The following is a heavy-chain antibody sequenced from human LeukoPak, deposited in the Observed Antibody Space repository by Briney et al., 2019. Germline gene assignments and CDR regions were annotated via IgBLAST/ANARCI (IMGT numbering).Heavy chain of an antibody. V-gene: IGHV4-61*01. CDR2: IYYSGST. CDR3: ASTSAAMGRYFQH. Sequence: SETLSLTCTVSGGSVSSGSYYWGWIRQPPGKGLEWIGYIYYSGSTNYNPSLKSRVTISVDTSKNQFSLKLSSVTAADTAVYYCASTSAAMGRYFQHWGQGTLVAVSS. D-gene: IGHD2-2*01. J-gene: IGHJ1*01. CDR1: GGSVSSGSYY.